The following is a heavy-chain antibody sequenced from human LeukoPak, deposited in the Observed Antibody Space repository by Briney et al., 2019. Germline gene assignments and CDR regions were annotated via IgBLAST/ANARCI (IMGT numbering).Heavy chain of an antibody. Sequence: GGSLRLSCVASGFTFTTYSMNWVRQAPGKGLEWISSISSSSSYIHYADSVKGRFTISRDNANSSVELQMNSLRAVDTAVYYCAKRAGRGNSYQFMDVWGRGTTVTVSS. V-gene: IGHV3-21*06. CDR2: ISSSSSYI. D-gene: IGHD4-23*01. CDR3: AKRAGRGNSYQFMDV. CDR1: GFTFTTYS. J-gene: IGHJ6*03.